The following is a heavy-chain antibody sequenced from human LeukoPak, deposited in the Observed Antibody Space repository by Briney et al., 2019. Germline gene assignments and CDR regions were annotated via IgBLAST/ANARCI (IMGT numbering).Heavy chain of an antibody. V-gene: IGHV3-23*01. J-gene: IGHJ4*02. CDR1: GFTFSSYG. D-gene: IGHD3-9*01. CDR2: ITSSGGGT. Sequence: GGSLRLSCAASGFTFSSYGLSWVRQAPGKGLESVSGITSSGGGTYYADSVKGRFTISRDNSKNTLYLQMNSLRAEDTAVYYCAKGLRYSDYWGQGTLVTVSS. CDR3: AKGLRYSDY.